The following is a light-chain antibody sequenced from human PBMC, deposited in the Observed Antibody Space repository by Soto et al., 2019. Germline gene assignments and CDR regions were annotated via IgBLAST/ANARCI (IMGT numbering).Light chain of an antibody. CDR2: AAS. Sequence: DIQMTQSPSTLSASVGDRVTITCRASQSISTWLAWYQQKPGKVPKLLIYAASTLQSGVPSRFSGSGSGTEFTLTISSLQPEDVATYYCQKYNSAPLTLGQGTR. CDR1: QSISTW. V-gene: IGKV1-27*01. CDR3: QKYNSAPLT. J-gene: IGKJ5*01.